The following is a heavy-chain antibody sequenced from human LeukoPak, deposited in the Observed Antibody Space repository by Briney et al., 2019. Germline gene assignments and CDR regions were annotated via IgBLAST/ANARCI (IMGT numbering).Heavy chain of an antibody. D-gene: IGHD3-16*02. V-gene: IGHV2-5*02. Sequence: SGPTLVNPTQTLTLTCTLSGLSLTSTGVSVGWIRQPPGKALEWLGLIYWDDDKRYSPSLKTRLTITRDISIKQVVLTMTNMHPVDTATYYCAHTSRYTGYHWGQGIMVTVSS. J-gene: IGHJ5*02. CDR1: GLSLTSTGVS. CDR3: AHTSRYTGYH. CDR2: IYWDDDK.